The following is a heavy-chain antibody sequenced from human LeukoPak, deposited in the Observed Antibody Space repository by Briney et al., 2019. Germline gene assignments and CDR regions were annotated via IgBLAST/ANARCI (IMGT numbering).Heavy chain of an antibody. D-gene: IGHD3-10*01. J-gene: IGHJ4*02. Sequence: GGSLRLSCAASGFTLDDHGMSWVRQPPGKGLEWVSCISSSGSRIYSVDSVKGRFAISRDNAKNSLYLQMNSLRAEDTALYYCARGCFGELLFDHWGQGTLVTVPS. CDR3: ARGCFGELLFDH. CDR1: GFTLDDHG. V-gene: IGHV3-20*04. CDR2: ISSSGSRI.